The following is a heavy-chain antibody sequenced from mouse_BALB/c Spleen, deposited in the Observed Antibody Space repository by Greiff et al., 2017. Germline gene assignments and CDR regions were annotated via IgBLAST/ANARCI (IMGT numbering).Heavy chain of an antibody. Sequence: EVQLQESGPGLVKPSQSLSLTCSVTGYSITSGYYWNWIRQFPGNKLEWMGYISYDGSNNYNPSLKNRISITRDTSKNQFFLKLNSVTTEDTATYYCARDRVTTDWGQGTTLTVSS. CDR1: GYSITSGYY. CDR3: ARDRVTTD. D-gene: IGHD1-1*01. CDR2: ISYDGSN. J-gene: IGHJ2*01. V-gene: IGHV3-6*02.